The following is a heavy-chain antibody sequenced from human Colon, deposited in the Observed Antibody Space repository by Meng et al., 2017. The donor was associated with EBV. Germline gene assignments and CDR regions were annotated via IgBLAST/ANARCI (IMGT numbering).Heavy chain of an antibody. Sequence: LSLTFSVYAAAFTLTANNLIWVRQAPEKGLQWIEYIYYSGTTNYYPSLESRVTISSDKNRNKFPLQLTTMPAADTAVYYCARSAKLGGTLGGLMVHWGQGALVTVSS. V-gene: IGHV4-61*05. CDR1: AAAFTLTANN. CDR3: ARSAKLGGTLGGLMVH. CDR2: IYYSGTT. J-gene: IGHJ4*02. D-gene: IGHD3-16*02.